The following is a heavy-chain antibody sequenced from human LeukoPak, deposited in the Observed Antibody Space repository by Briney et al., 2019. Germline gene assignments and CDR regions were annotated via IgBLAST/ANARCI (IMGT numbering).Heavy chain of an antibody. J-gene: IGHJ4*02. D-gene: IGHD6-19*01. CDR2: ISAYNGNT. V-gene: IGHV1-18*01. CDR1: GYTLTSYG. CDR3: ARDLGGYSSGCSGY. Sequence: ASVKVSCKASGYTLTSYGISWVRQAPGQGLEWMGWISAYNGNTNYAQKLQGRVTMTTDTSTSTAYMELRSLRSDDTAVYYCARDLGGYSSGCSGYWGQGTLVTVSS.